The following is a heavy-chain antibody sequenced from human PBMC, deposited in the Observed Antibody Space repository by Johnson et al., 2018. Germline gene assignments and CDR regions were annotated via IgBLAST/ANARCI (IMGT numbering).Heavy chain of an antibody. CDR2: TFYYGST. J-gene: IGHJ4*02. CDR1: GDSISRSY. Sequence: QVQLVESGPGLVKPSETLSLTCTVSGDSISRSYWNWIRQSPGKGLEWIGNTFYYGSTNYNPSLKSRVTLSLDTSKNQLSLKLTSVTAADTAVYFCARQVTVYREPFDYWGQGTLVTVSS. CDR3: ARQVTVYREPFDY. D-gene: IGHD2-21*02. V-gene: IGHV4-59*01.